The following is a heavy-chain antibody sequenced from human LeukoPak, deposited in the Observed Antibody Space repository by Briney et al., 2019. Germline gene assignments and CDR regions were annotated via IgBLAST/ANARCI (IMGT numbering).Heavy chain of an antibody. D-gene: IGHD4-17*01. CDR3: ARLLYGDSYYFDY. Sequence: PSETLSLTCTVSGGSISSYYWSWLRQPPGKGLEWIGYIYYSGSTNYNPSLKSRVTISVDTSKNQFSLKLSSVTAADTAVYYCARLLYGDSYYFDYWGQGTLVTVSS. CDR2: IYYSGST. V-gene: IGHV4-59*01. CDR1: GGSISSYY. J-gene: IGHJ4*02.